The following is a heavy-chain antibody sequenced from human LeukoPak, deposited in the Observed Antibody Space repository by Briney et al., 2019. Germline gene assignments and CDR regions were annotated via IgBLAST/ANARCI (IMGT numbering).Heavy chain of an antibody. V-gene: IGHV4-39*01. Sequence: PSETLSLTCTVSGGSISSSSYYWGWIRQPPGKGLEWIRSIYYSGSTCYNPSLKSRVTVSVDTSKNQFSLKLNSVTAADTAVYYCARRYCSGGSCYYFDYWGQGTLVTVSS. CDR2: IYYSGST. D-gene: IGHD2-15*01. CDR1: GGSISSSSYY. CDR3: ARRYCSGGSCYYFDY. J-gene: IGHJ4*02.